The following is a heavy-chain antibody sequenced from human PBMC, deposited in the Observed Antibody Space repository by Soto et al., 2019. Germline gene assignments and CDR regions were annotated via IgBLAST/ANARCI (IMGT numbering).Heavy chain of an antibody. D-gene: IGHD4-17*01. CDR2: ISSSSSYT. Sequence: QVQLVEPWGGLVKPGGSLRLSCAASGFTFSDYYMSWIRQAPGKGLEWVSYISSSSSYTNYADSVKGRFTISRDNAKNSLYLHMNRLRAEDTAVYYCAGRMTTVTSFDYWGQGTLVTVSS. CDR1: GFTFSDYY. V-gene: IGHV3-11*06. CDR3: AGRMTTVTSFDY. J-gene: IGHJ4*02.